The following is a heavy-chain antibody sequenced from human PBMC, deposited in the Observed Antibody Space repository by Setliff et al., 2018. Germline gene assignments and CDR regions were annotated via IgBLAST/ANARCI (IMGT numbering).Heavy chain of an antibody. J-gene: IGHJ4*02. CDR3: ARGQPVGPKSGKDD. D-gene: IGHD1-26*01. CDR1: GYTFTAYD. CDR2: INGVNGNT. V-gene: IGHV1-3*01. Sequence: ASVKVSCKASGYTFTAYDIHWMRQTPGQSLEWMGWINGVNGNTKYSQNFQGRVTFTSDTSANTAFMELSSLRSEDSSLYYCARGQPVGPKSGKDDWGQGTLVTVSS.